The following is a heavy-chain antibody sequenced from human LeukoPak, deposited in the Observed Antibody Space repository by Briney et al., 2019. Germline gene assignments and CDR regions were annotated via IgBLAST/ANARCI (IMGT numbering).Heavy chain of an antibody. V-gene: IGHV1-8*03. CDR1: GYTFTSYD. CDR2: MNPNSGNT. J-gene: IGHJ4*02. D-gene: IGHD3-10*01. Sequence: ASVKASCKASGYTFTSYDINWVRQATGQGLEWMGWMNPNSGNTGYAQKFQGRVTITRNTSISTAYMELSSLRSEDTAVYYCARATRITMVRGAPYYFDYWGQGTLVTVSS. CDR3: ARATRITMVRGAPYYFDY.